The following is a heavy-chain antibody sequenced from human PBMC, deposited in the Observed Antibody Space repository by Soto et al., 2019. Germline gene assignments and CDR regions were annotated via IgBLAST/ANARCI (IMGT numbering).Heavy chain of an antibody. J-gene: IGHJ3*02. D-gene: IGHD3-16*01. V-gene: IGHV3-48*02. CDR1: GFTFSTYS. Sequence: GGSLRLSCAASGFTFSTYSMHWVRQAPGKGLEWVSYISSSGTTTYYADSVKGRFTISRDNAKNSLYLQMNSLRDEDTAVYYRARWGSFDIRGQGTMVTVSS. CDR2: ISSSGTTT. CDR3: ARWGSFDI.